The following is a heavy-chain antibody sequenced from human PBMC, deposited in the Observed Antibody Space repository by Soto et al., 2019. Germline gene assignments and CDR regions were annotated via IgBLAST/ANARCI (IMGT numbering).Heavy chain of an antibody. Sequence: ASVKVSCKASGYTFTGYYMHWVRQAPGQGLEWMGWINPNSGGTNYAQKFQGRVTMTRDTSISTAYTELSRLRSDDTAVYYCARERGYSYGYPPLFDYWGQGTLVTVSS. V-gene: IGHV1-2*02. CDR1: GYTFTGYY. CDR3: ARERGYSYGYPPLFDY. D-gene: IGHD5-18*01. J-gene: IGHJ4*02. CDR2: INPNSGGT.